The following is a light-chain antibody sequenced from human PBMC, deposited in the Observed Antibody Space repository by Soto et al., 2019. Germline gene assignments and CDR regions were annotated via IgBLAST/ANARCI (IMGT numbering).Light chain of an antibody. CDR2: RAS. V-gene: IGKV3-20*01. CDR1: QTISSSL. J-gene: IGKJ3*01. Sequence: IVLTQSPGTLSLSPGERATLSCRASQTISSSLLAWYQQKPGQAPRLLNYRASRSAPGIPDRFSGSGSWTDFTLTISRLVPEDFSVYYCHPFRHSHRDSFGTGTKVEIK. CDR3: HPFRHSHRDS.